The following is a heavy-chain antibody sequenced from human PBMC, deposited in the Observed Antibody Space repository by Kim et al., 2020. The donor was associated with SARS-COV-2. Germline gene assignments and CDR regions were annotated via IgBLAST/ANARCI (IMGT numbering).Heavy chain of an antibody. V-gene: IGHV4-34*01. D-gene: IGHD2-8*02. Sequence: SETLSLTCAVYGGSFSGYYWSWVRQSPGKGLEWIGEVSHSGPFNHNPSLKSRVTISTDTSKNQFPLKLTSVTAADTAFYYCARGRAGVVPAPVLGVGTYCHYFSVDVWGHGTPVTVSS. CDR2: VSHSGPF. CDR3: ARGRAGVVPAPVLGVGTYCHYFSVDV. CDR1: GGSFSGYY. J-gene: IGHJ6*02.